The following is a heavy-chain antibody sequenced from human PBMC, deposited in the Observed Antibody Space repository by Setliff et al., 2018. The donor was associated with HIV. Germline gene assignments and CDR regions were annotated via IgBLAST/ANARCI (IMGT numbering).Heavy chain of an antibody. D-gene: IGHD3-3*01. J-gene: IGHJ6*03. CDR1: GSPISSHY. Sequence: PSETLSLTCNVSGSPISSHYWTWIRQPPGKGLEWIGYIYYSGSTTNYNPSLKSRVTISLDTSQNQFSLKLNSVTAADTAVYYCARGLTIFGVATPGIYSFMDVWGKGTTVTVSS. CDR3: ARGLTIFGVATPGIYSFMDV. CDR2: IYYSGST. V-gene: IGHV4-59*11.